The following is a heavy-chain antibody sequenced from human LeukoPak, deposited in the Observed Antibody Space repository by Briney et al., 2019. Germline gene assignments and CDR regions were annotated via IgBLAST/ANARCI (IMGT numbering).Heavy chain of an antibody. CDR2: IWYDGSNK. J-gene: IGHJ6*02. Sequence: GGSLRLSCAASGFTFSSYGMHWVRQAPGKGLEWVAVIWYDGSNKYYADSVKGRFTISRDNSKNTLYLQMNSLRAEDTAVYYCARRRIAAAGTSHYYYGMDVWGQGTTVTVSS. D-gene: IGHD6-13*01. V-gene: IGHV3-33*01. CDR3: ARRRIAAAGTSHYYYGMDV. CDR1: GFTFSSYG.